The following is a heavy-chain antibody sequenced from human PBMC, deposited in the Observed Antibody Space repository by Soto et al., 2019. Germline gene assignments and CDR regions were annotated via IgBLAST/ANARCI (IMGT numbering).Heavy chain of an antibody. Sequence: PGGSLRLSCADSGFTFSSYAMSWVRQAPGKGLEWVSAISGSGGSTYYADSVKGRFTISRDNSKNTLYLQMNSLRAEDTAVYYCATGGSGYYYFDYWGQGTLVTV. D-gene: IGHD3-22*01. CDR2: ISGSGGST. CDR1: GFTFSSYA. V-gene: IGHV3-23*01. CDR3: ATGGSGYYYFDY. J-gene: IGHJ4*02.